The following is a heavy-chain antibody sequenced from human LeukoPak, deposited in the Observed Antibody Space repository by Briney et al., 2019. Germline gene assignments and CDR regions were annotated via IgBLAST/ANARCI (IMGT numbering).Heavy chain of an antibody. CDR2: INPSGGST. J-gene: IGHJ4*02. V-gene: IGHV1-46*01. D-gene: IGHD3-16*01. CDR3: ARQGDTYYFDY. Sequence: GASVKVSCKASGYTFTGYYMHWVRQAPGQGLEWMGIINPSGGSTSYAQKFQGRVTMTRDMSTSTVYMELSSLRSEDTAVYYCARQGDTYYFDYWGQGTLVTVSS. CDR1: GYTFTGYY.